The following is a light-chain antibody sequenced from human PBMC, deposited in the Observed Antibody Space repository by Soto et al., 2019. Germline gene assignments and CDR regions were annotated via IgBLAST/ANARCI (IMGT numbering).Light chain of an antibody. CDR2: AAS. CDR3: QRYNSASIT. J-gene: IGKJ5*01. CDR1: QGISNF. Sequence: IQITTMPSSLSASVRARVTITCRASQGISNFLAWYQQKPGKVPKLLTYAASTLQSGVPSRFSGSGSGAEFTLTISSLQPEDVATYYCQRYNSASITFGQGTRLEIK. V-gene: IGKV1-27*01.